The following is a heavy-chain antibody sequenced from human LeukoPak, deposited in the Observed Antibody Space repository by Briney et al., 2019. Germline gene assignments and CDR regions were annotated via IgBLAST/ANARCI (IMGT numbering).Heavy chain of an antibody. CDR3: ARDREVGATQRCLDY. J-gene: IGHJ4*02. CDR2: INPSGGDT. D-gene: IGHD1-26*01. V-gene: IGHV1-46*01. Sequence: ASVKVSCKASGYTFTSYYLHRVRQAPGQGLEWMGVINPSGGDTTYAQKFQGRVTMSRDTSTNTVYMDLSSLRSEDSALYYCARDREVGATQRCLDYWGQGTLVTVSS. CDR1: GYTFTSYY.